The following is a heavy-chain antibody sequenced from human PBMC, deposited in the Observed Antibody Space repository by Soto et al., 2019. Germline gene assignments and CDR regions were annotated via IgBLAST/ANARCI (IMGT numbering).Heavy chain of an antibody. V-gene: IGHV4-39*01. CDR2: IYYSGST. CDR1: GGSISSSSYY. Sequence: SETLSLTCTVSGGSISSSSYYWGWVRQPPGKGLEWIGSIYYSGSTYYNPSLKSRVTISVDTSKNQFSLKLSSVTAADTAVYYCARQDSMVRGVIYYYYYYMDVWGKGTTVTVS. J-gene: IGHJ6*03. D-gene: IGHD3-10*01. CDR3: ARQDSMVRGVIYYYYYYMDV.